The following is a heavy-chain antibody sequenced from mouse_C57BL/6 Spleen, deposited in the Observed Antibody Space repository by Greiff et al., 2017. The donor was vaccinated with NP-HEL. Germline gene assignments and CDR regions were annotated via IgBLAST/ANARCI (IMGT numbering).Heavy chain of an antibody. CDR2: ISSGSSTI. V-gene: IGHV5-17*01. CDR1: GFTFSDYG. Sequence: EVQRVESGGGLVKPGGSLKLSCAASGFTFSDYGMHWVRQAPEKGLEWVAYISSGSSTIYYADTVKGRFTISRDNAKNTLFLQMTSLRSEDTAMYYCARRDFSYYYAMDYWGQGTSVTVSS. CDR3: ARRDFSYYYAMDY. J-gene: IGHJ4*01.